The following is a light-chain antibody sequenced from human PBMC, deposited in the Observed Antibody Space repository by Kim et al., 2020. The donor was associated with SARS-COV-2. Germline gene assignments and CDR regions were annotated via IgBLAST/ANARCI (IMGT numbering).Light chain of an antibody. CDR2: GAS. V-gene: IGKV3-15*01. Sequence: VSPGERPTLSCRTSQSLSFILAWYQQKPGQPPRLLIYGASTRATGIADRFTGSGSGTEFTLTISSLQSEDLAVYYCQQYHNWWTFGQGTKVDIK. CDR3: QQYHNWWT. J-gene: IGKJ1*01. CDR1: QSLSFI.